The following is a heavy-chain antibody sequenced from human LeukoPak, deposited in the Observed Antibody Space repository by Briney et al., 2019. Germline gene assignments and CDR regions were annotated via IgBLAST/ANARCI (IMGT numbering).Heavy chain of an antibody. D-gene: IGHD1-26*01. V-gene: IGHV3-69-1*01. CDR3: ARGSEWELLGSCDY. Sequence: GGSLRLSCAASGFTFSNYNMNWVRQAPGKGLEWVSIISSSRTMHYADSVKGRFTISRDNAKNSLYLQMNSLRAEDTAVYYCARGSEWELLGSCDYWGQGTLVTVSS. CDR2: ISSSRTM. J-gene: IGHJ4*02. CDR1: GFTFSNYN.